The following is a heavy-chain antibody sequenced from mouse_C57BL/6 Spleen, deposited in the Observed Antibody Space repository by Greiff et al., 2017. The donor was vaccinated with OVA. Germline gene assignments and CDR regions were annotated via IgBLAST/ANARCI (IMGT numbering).Heavy chain of an antibody. V-gene: IGHV5-17*01. D-gene: IGHD4-1*01. CDR1: GFTFSDYG. Sequence: EVHLVESGGGLVKPGGSLKLSCAASGFTFSDYGMHWVRQAPEKGLEWVAYISSGSSTIYYADTVKGRFTISRDNAKNTLFLQMTSLRSEDTAMYYCAKPGTWYFDVWGTGTTVTVSS. J-gene: IGHJ1*03. CDR2: ISSGSSTI. CDR3: AKPGTWYFDV.